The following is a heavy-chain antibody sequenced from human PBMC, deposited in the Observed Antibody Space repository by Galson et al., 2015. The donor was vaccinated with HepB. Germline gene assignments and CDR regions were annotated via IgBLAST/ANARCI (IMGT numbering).Heavy chain of an antibody. CDR1: GYTFTSYG. Sequence: SVKVSCKASGYTFTSYGISWVRQAPGQGLEWMGWISAYNGNTNYAQKLQGRVTMTTDTSTSTAYMELRSLRSDDTAVYYCARTVGMITFGGVIVPPNMDFDYWGQGTLVTVSS. CDR2: ISAYNGNT. CDR3: ARTVGMITFGGVIVPPNMDFDY. D-gene: IGHD3-16*02. V-gene: IGHV1-18*01. J-gene: IGHJ4*02.